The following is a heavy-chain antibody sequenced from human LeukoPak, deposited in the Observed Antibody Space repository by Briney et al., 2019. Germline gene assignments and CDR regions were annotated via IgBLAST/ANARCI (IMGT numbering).Heavy chain of an antibody. V-gene: IGHV3-9*01. CDR2: ISWNSGSI. D-gene: IGHD1-26*01. J-gene: IGHJ4*02. Sequence: GGSLRLSCAASGFTFDDYAMHWVRQAPGKGLEWVSGISWNSGSIGYADSVKGRFTISSDNAKNSLYLQMNSLGAEDTALSYCAKDIQSGSYSVYYFDYWGQGTLVTVSS. CDR3: AKDIQSGSYSVYYFDY. CDR1: GFTFDDYA.